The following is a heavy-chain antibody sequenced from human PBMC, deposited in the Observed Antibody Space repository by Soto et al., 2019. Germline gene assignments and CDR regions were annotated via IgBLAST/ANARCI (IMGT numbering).Heavy chain of an antibody. V-gene: IGHV4-59*01. CDR2: IYYSGST. CDR1: GGSISSYY. CDR3: ARGRDGGSYFRYYYYGMDV. D-gene: IGHD1-26*01. J-gene: IGHJ6*02. Sequence: PSETLSLTCTVSGGSISSYYWSWVRQPPGKGLEWIGYIYYSGSTNYNPSLKSRVTISVDTSKNQFSLKLSSVTAADTAVYYCARGRDGGSYFRYYYYGMDVWGQGTTVTVS.